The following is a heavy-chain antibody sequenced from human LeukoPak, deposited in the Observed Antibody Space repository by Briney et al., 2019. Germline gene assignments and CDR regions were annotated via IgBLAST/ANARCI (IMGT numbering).Heavy chain of an antibody. CDR2: IGGSSSSI. V-gene: IGHV3-21*01. Sequence: GGSLRLSXAASGFIFSSYSMNWVRQAPGKGLEWVSSIGGSSSSIYYADSVKGRFTISRDNAKNSLYLQMNSLRAEDTAVYYCAREQFEAFDIWGQGTMVTVSS. J-gene: IGHJ3*02. CDR1: GFIFSSYS. D-gene: IGHD5-24*01. CDR3: AREQFEAFDI.